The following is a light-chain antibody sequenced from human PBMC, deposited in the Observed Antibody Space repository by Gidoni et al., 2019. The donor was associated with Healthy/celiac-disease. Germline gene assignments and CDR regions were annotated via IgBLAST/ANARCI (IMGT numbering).Light chain of an antibody. CDR1: QSISSW. Sequence: DIQMTQSPSTLSASVGDRVTIPCRASQSISSWLAWYQQKPGKAPKLLIDKASSLESGVPSRFSGSGSGTEFTRTISSLQPDDFATLYCQQYNSYPWTFGQGTKVEIK. V-gene: IGKV1-5*03. CDR3: QQYNSYPWT. CDR2: KAS. J-gene: IGKJ1*01.